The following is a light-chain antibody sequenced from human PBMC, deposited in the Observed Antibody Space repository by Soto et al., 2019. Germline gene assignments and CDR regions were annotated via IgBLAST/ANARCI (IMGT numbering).Light chain of an antibody. J-gene: IGLJ1*01. CDR1: STDFVSYNR. CDR2: EVS. CDR3: SLYTSDNAYV. V-gene: IGLV2-18*01. Sequence: QSAPTQPRSVSGSPGQSVTISYTGTSTDFVSYNRVSWYQQPPGTAPNLMIYEVSKRPSGVTDRFSGSKSGNPASLPISRPQAADEADHYCSLYTSDNAYVFGTGTKVT.